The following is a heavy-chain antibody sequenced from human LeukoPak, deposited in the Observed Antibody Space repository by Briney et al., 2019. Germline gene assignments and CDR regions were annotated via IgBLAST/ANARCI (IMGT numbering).Heavy chain of an antibody. CDR1: GFIFSKCW. J-gene: IGHJ4*02. CDR2: IKEDGSEK. Sequence: GGSLRLSCAASGFIFSKCWMSWVRQAPGKGLEWVANIKEDGSEKYYVDSVKGRFIISRDNGENSLYLQMNSLGAEDTAVYYCARDQGEYYYDSSGYLNWGQGTLVTVSS. V-gene: IGHV3-7*01. D-gene: IGHD3-22*01. CDR3: ARDQGEYYYDSSGYLN.